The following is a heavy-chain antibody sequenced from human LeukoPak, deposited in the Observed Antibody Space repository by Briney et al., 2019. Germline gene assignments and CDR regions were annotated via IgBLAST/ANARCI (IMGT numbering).Heavy chain of an antibody. V-gene: IGHV3-23*01. J-gene: IGHJ6*02. Sequence: GGSLRLSCAASGFTFSSYAMSWVRQAPGKGLEWVSAISGSGGSTYYADSVKGRFTISRDNSKNTLYLQMKSLRAEDTAVYYCAKELGYCSGGSCFTDYYYYGMDVWGQGTTVTVSS. CDR3: AKELGYCSGGSCFTDYYYYGMDV. D-gene: IGHD2-15*01. CDR1: GFTFSSYA. CDR2: ISGSGGST.